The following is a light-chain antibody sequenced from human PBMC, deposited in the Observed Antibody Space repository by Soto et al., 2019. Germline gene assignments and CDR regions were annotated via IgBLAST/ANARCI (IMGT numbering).Light chain of an antibody. J-gene: IGKJ1*01. CDR2: GAS. V-gene: IGKV3-15*01. Sequence: EIVMTQSPATLSVSPGERATLSCRASQSVSSNLAWYQQKPGQAPRLLIYGASTRATGIPARFSCSGSGTEFTLTISSLQSEDFAVYYCQQNNNWPQTFGQGTKVEIK. CDR3: QQNNNWPQT. CDR1: QSVSSN.